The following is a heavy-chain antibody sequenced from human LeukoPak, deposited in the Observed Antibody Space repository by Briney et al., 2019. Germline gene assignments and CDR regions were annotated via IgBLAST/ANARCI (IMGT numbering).Heavy chain of an antibody. D-gene: IGHD3-10*01. Sequence: PSETLSLTCTVSGGSISSSSYYWGWIRQPPGKGLEWIGSIYYSGSTYYNPSLKSRVTISVDTSKNQISLKLSSVTAADTAVYYCARNRYYYGSRNYGVPTWFGPWGQGTLVTVSS. CDR2: IYYSGST. V-gene: IGHV4-39*01. CDR3: ARNRYYYGSRNYGVPTWFGP. CDR1: GGSISSSSYY. J-gene: IGHJ5*02.